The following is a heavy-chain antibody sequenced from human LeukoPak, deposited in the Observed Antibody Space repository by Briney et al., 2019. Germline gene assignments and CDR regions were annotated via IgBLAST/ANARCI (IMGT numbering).Heavy chain of an antibody. J-gene: IGHJ4*02. V-gene: IGHV3-74*01. D-gene: IGHD1-7*01. CDR1: GVTFSSYW. CDR2: IDYGGSIT. Sequence: GGSLRLSCAASGVTFSSYWIHWVRQAPGKGLEWVSRIDYGGSITYYADSVKGRFTISRDNARNTLYLQMNSLRVDDTAVYYCVKDLGGNYDYWVQGTLVTVSS. CDR3: VKDLGGNYDY.